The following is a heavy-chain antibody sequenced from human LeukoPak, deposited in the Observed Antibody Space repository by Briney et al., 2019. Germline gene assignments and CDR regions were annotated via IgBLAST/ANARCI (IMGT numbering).Heavy chain of an antibody. CDR3: ARGANNWND. V-gene: IGHV4-59*11. Sequence: SETLSLTCTVYGGSINSHYWSWIRQPPGKGLEWIGYIYFSGSTDYNPSLKSRVTISADTSKNQFSLKMNSVTAADTAVYYCARGANNWNDWGQGILVTVSS. CDR2: IYFSGST. CDR1: GGSINSHY. J-gene: IGHJ4*02. D-gene: IGHD1-20*01.